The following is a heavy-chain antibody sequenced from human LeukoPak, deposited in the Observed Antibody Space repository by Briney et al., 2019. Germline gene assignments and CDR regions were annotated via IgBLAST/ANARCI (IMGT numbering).Heavy chain of an antibody. Sequence: HGESLKISCKSSGYTFTSYWIGWGRQMPGKSLEWMEIIYPGDSDTRYSPSSQGQLTISADKSISTAYLQWSSLKASDTAMYYCARTYSSSWTFDYWGQGTLVTVSS. J-gene: IGHJ4*02. CDR1: GYTFTSYW. V-gene: IGHV5-51*01. CDR2: IYPGDSDT. D-gene: IGHD6-13*01. CDR3: ARTYSSSWTFDY.